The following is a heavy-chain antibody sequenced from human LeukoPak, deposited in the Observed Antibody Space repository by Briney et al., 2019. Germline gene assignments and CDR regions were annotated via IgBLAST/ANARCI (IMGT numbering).Heavy chain of an antibody. D-gene: IGHD3-22*01. V-gene: IGHV4-34*01. CDR3: ARHGGPYSYDSSGPGDY. CDR1: GGSFSGYY. CDR2: INHSGST. Sequence: SETLSLTCAVYGGSFSGYYWSWIRQPPGKGLEWIGEINHSGSTNYNPSLKSRVTISVDTSKNQFSLKLSSVTAADTAVYYCARHGGPYSYDSSGPGDYWGQGTLVTVSS. J-gene: IGHJ4*02.